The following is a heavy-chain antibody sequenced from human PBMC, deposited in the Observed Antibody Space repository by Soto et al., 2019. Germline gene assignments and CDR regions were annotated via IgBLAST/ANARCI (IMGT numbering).Heavy chain of an antibody. V-gene: IGHV1-46*01. CDR1: GNTITSYY. J-gene: IGHJ6*01. CDR3: ARPIPRIMPFAAAFHGMD. D-gene: IGHD6-25*01. CDR2: INPSGGST. Sequence: VSAVKPTCKASGNTITSYYMHWVRQAPGQGLEWMGIINPSGGSTSYAQKFQGRVTMTRDTSTSTVYMELSSLRSEDTAVYYCARPIPRIMPFAAAFHGMD.